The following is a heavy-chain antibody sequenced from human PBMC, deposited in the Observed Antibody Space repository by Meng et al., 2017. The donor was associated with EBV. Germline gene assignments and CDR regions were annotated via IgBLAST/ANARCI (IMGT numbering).Heavy chain of an antibody. CDR3: ASESGRGFTPDY. CDR2: LIPMSDAP. D-gene: IGHD3-10*01. V-gene: IGHV1-69*01. J-gene: IGHJ4*02. CDR1: GGTFRSDA. Sequence: QRKWVESGAGGKKPGSSVKVSCKTSGGTFRSDAISWVRQAPGQGLEWMGGLIPMSDAPHYAQKFQGRVTITADESTSTHYMDLSGLRSEDTAVYYCASESGRGFTPDYWGQGTLVTVSS.